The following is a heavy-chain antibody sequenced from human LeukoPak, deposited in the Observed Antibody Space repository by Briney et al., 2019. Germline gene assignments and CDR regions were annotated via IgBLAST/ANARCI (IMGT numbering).Heavy chain of an antibody. CDR3: ARGDARHNYYYYYGMDV. V-gene: IGHV3-30-3*01. Sequence: PGGSLRLSCAASGFTFSSYAMHWVRQAPGKGLEWVAVISYDGSNKYYADSVKGRFTISRDNSKNTLYLQMNSLRAEDTAVYYCARGDARHNYYYYYGMDVWGQGTTVTVSS. J-gene: IGHJ6*02. CDR2: ISYDGSNK. D-gene: IGHD2-21*02. CDR1: GFTFSSYA.